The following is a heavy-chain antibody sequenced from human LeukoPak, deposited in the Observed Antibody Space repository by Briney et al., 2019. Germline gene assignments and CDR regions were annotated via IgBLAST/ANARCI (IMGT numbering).Heavy chain of an antibody. CDR2: IKQDGSEK. V-gene: IGHV3-7*01. Sequence: GGSLRLSCAASGFTFSTYWMSWVRQAPGKGLEWVANIKQDGSEKYYVDSVKGRFTISRDNAKSSLYLQMNSLRAEDTAMYYCARDSAGNDYWGQGTLVTVSS. CDR3: ARDSAGNDY. CDR1: GFTFSTYW. J-gene: IGHJ4*02. D-gene: IGHD6-13*01.